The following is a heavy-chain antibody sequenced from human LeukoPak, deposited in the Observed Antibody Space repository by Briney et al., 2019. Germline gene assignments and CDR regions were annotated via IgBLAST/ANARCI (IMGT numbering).Heavy chain of an antibody. CDR3: ARARYCSSTSCYSFDY. J-gene: IGHJ4*02. CDR1: GGSFSGYY. CDR2: INHSGST. V-gene: IGHV4-34*01. Sequence: SETLSLTCAVYGGSFSGYYWSWIRQPPGKGLEWIGEINHSGSTNYNPSLKSRVTISVDTSKNQFSLKLSSVTAADTAVYYCARARYCSSTSCYSFDYWGQGTLVTVSS. D-gene: IGHD2-2*01.